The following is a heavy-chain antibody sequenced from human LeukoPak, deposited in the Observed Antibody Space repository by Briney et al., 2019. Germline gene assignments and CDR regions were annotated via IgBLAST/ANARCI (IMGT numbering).Heavy chain of an antibody. Sequence: SVKVSCKASGYTFTSYAISWVRQAPGQGLEWMGGIIPIFGTANYAQKFQGRVTITADESTSTAYMELSSLRSEDTAVYYCARGVVVVVAATGKYYYYYMDVWGKGTTVTISS. CDR3: ARGVVVVVAATGKYYYYYMDV. D-gene: IGHD2-15*01. J-gene: IGHJ6*03. CDR1: GYTFTSYA. V-gene: IGHV1-69*13. CDR2: IIPIFGTA.